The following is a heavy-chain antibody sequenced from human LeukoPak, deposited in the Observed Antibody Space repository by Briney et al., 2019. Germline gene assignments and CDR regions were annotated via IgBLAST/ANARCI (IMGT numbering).Heavy chain of an antibody. V-gene: IGHV1-18*01. CDR1: GYTFTSYG. J-gene: IGHJ6*03. CDR3: ARVGSGLSLYYYYYMDV. CDR2: ISAYNGNT. D-gene: IGHD3-3*01. Sequence: ASVKVSCKASGYTFTSYGISWVRQAPGQGLEWMGWISAYNGNTNYAQKLQGRVTMTTDTSTSTAYMELRSLRSDDTAVYYCARVGSGLSLYYYYYMDVWGKGTTATVSS.